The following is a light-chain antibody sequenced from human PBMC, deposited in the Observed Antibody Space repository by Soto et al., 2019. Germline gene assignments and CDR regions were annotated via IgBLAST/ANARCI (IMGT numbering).Light chain of an antibody. CDR3: QQFGGSSRT. Sequence: EIVLTQSPDTLSLSPGERATLSCRASQGISNTYLAWYQQKPGQAPRLLIYGASFRATGIPDRFTGSGSGTDFTLTITRLEPEDFAVYYCQQFGGSSRTFGQGTKVDTK. CDR1: QGISNTY. CDR2: GAS. V-gene: IGKV3-20*01. J-gene: IGKJ1*01.